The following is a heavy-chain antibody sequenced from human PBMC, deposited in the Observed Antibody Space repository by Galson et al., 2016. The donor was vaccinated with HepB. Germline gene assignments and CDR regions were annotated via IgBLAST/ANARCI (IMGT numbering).Heavy chain of an antibody. V-gene: IGHV3-33*01. CDR1: GFTFRGYG. Sequence: LRLSCAASGFTFRGYGMHWVRQAPGKGLEWVALIRSDGSISYYADSVKGRFTISRDNSKNTLDLQMNSLRPEDTAVYYCARGVGYGDYTFDVWGQGTMVIVSS. CDR2: IRSDGSIS. D-gene: IGHD4-17*01. CDR3: ARGVGYGDYTFDV. J-gene: IGHJ3*01.